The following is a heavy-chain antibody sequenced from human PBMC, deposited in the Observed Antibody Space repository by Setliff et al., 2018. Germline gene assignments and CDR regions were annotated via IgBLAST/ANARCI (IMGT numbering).Heavy chain of an antibody. Sequence: PSETLSLTCIVPGGSIGTWYWSWVRQPPGRPLEWIGEINHSGSTNYNPSLKSRVTISVDTSKNQFSLKLSSVTAADTAVYYCARVAGGDWKKRGMDVWGQGTTVTVSS. CDR2: INHSGST. D-gene: IGHD1-1*01. CDR1: GGSIGTWY. V-gene: IGHV4-59*08. J-gene: IGHJ6*02. CDR3: ARVAGGDWKKRGMDV.